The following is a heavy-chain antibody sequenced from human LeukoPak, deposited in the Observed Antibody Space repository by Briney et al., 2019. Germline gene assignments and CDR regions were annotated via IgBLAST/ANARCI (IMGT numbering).Heavy chain of an antibody. J-gene: IGHJ3*02. CDR3: ARLGYSGSWGRAFDI. V-gene: IGHV5-51*01. Sequence: RGESLKISCKGSGYSFTSYWIGWVRQMPGKGLEWMGIIYPGDSDTRYSPSFQGQVTISADKSISTAYLQWSSLKASDTAMYYCARLGYSGSWGRAFDIWGQGTMVTVSS. CDR2: IYPGDSDT. D-gene: IGHD1-26*01. CDR1: GYSFTSYW.